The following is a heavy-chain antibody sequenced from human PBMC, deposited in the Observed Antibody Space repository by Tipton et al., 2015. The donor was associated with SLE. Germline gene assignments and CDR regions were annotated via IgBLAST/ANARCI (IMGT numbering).Heavy chain of an antibody. Sequence: TLSLTCTVSGGSISTTGYYWSWIRQPAGKGLEWIGRLYKGGSSNYNAPLKSRVTMSVDTSKNLFSLNLSSVTAADTAVYYCARTVGSHRNYYFDYWGQGTLVTVSP. D-gene: IGHD1-26*01. CDR1: GGSISTTGYY. J-gene: IGHJ4*02. CDR2: LYKGGSS. V-gene: IGHV4-61*02. CDR3: ARTVGSHRNYYFDY.